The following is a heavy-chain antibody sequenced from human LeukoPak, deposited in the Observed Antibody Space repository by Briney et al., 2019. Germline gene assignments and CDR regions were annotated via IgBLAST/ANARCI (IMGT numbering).Heavy chain of an antibody. CDR1: GYTFTSYD. V-gene: IGHV1-8*01. J-gene: IGHJ6*03. Sequence: ASVKVSCKASGYTFTSYDINWVRQATGQGLEWMGWMNPNSGNTGYAQKFQGRVTMTRNTSISTAYMELSSLRSEDTAVYYCARSAVTTIAHYYYMDVWGKGTTVTVSS. CDR3: ARSAVTTIAHYYYMDV. D-gene: IGHD4-17*01. CDR2: MNPNSGNT.